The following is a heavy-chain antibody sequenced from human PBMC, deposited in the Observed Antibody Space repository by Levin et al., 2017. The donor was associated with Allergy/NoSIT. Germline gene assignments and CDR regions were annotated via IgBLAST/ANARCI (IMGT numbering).Heavy chain of an antibody. CDR1: GFTVSTNY. J-gene: IGHJ6*03. CDR2: IYSGDST. D-gene: IGHD2-2*01. V-gene: IGHV3-53*01. CDR3: ARDLVRYCSRTSCPGYMDV. Sequence: GESLKISCAASGFTVSTNYMSWVRQAPGKGLEWVSVIYSGDSTYYADSVKGRFTISRDNSKNTLYLQMNSLRAEDTAVYYCARDLVRYCSRTSCPGYMDVWGKGTTVTVSS.